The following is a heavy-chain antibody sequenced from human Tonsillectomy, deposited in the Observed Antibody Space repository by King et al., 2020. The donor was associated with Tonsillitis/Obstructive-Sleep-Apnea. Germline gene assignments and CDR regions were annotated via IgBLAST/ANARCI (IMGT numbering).Heavy chain of an antibody. CDR3: AKADYYNYYMDV. CDR1: GFTFDDYT. CDR2: ISWDGGST. V-gene: IGHV3-43*01. J-gene: IGHJ6*03. Sequence: VQLVESGGVVVQPGGSLRLSCAASGFTFDDYTMHWVRQAPGKGLEWVSLISWDGGSTYYADSVKGRFTISRDNSENSLYLQMNSLRTEDTALYYCAKADYYNYYMDVWGKGTTVTVSS.